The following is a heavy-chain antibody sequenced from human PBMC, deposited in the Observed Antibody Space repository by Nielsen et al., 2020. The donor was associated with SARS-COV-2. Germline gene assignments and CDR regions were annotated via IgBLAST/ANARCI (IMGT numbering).Heavy chain of an antibody. D-gene: IGHD6-13*01. CDR3: ARDHHSSSWSWPFDY. Sequence: GESLKISCKGSGYSFTSYWIGWVRQMPGKGLEWMGIIYPGDSDTRYSPSFQGQVTISADKSISTAYLQWSSLRSEDTAVYYCARDHHSSSWSWPFDYWGQGTLVTVSS. CDR1: GYSFTSYW. CDR2: IYPGDSDT. J-gene: IGHJ4*02. V-gene: IGHV5-51*01.